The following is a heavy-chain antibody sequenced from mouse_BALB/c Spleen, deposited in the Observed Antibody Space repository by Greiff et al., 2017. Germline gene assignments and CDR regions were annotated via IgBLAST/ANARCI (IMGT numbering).Heavy chain of an antibody. CDR3: NAEGFAY. CDR2: IDPENGDT. Sequence: VHVKQSGAELVRSGASVKLSCTASGFNIKDYYMHWVKQRPEQGLEWIGWIDPENGDTEYAPKFQGKATMTADTSSNTAYLQLSSLTSEDTAVYYCNAEGFAYWGQGTLVTVSA. CDR1: GFNIKDYY. V-gene: IGHV14-4*02. J-gene: IGHJ3*01.